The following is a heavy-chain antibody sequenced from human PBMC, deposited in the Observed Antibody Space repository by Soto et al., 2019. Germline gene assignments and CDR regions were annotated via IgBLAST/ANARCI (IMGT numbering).Heavy chain of an antibody. CDR1: GGTFSTFG. D-gene: IGHD3-16*01. CDR3: ARTAPMDAGDKYYYDF. V-gene: IGHV1-69*01. CDR2: IIPFFGTA. J-gene: IGHJ4*02. Sequence: QVQLVQSGAEVKKTGSSVKVSCKTSGGTFSTFGISWVRQAPGQGLEWMGGIIPFFGTAEYSQKFEDRTTITADESTNTVYMDLRSLTSEETAIYYCARTAPMDAGDKYYYDFWGQGALVTVSS.